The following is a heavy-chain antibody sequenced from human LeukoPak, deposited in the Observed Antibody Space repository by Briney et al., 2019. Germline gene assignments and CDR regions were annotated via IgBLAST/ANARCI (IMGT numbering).Heavy chain of an antibody. CDR2: INHSGST. V-gene: IGHV4-34*01. CDR1: GGSFSGYY. CDR3: ARGSSSYYYDSSGHTPEYYFDY. J-gene: IGHJ4*02. Sequence: PSETLSLTCAVYGGSFSGYYWSWIRQPPGKGLEWIGEINHSGSTNYNPSLKSRVTISVDTSKNQFSLKLSSVTAADTAVYYCARGSSSYYYDSSGHTPEYYFDYWGQGTLVTVSS. D-gene: IGHD3-22*01.